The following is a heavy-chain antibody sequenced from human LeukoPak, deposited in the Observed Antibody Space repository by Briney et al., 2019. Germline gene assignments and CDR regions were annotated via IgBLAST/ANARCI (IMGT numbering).Heavy chain of an antibody. Sequence: HPEGSLRLSCAASGFTVSSNYMSWVRQAPGKGLEWVSVIYSGGSTYYADSVKGRFTISRDNSKNTLYLQMNSLRAEDTAVYYCARGAAALTFYYYYGMDVWGQGTTVTVSS. J-gene: IGHJ6*02. D-gene: IGHD6-13*01. CDR1: GFTVSSNY. V-gene: IGHV3-66*01. CDR3: ARGAAALTFYYYYGMDV. CDR2: IYSGGST.